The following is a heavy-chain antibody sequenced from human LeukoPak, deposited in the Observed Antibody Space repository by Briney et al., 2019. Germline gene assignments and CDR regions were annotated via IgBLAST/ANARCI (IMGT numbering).Heavy chain of an antibody. V-gene: IGHV4-34*01. CDR2: INHSGST. D-gene: IGHD6-13*01. J-gene: IGHJ4*02. Sequence: SETLSLTCAVYGGSFSGYYWSWIRQPPGKGLEWIGEINHSGSTNYNPSLKSRVTISVDTSKNQFSLKLSSVTAADTAVYYCARALGYSSSWYWGSGPLKPFDYWGQGTLVTVSS. CDR1: GGSFSGYY. CDR3: ARALGYSSSWYWGSGPLKPFDY.